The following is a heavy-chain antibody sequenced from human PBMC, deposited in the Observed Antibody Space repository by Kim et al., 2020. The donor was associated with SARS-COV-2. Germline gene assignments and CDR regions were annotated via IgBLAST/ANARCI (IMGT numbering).Heavy chain of an antibody. CDR2: INHSGST. Sequence: SETLSLTCAVYGGSFSGYYWSWIRQPPGKGLEWIGEINHSGSTNYNPSLKSRVTISVDTSKNQFSLKLSSVTAADTAVYYCARGTGVAAAGRDYWGQGTLVTVSS. D-gene: IGHD6-13*01. J-gene: IGHJ4*02. CDR3: ARGTGVAAAGRDY. CDR1: GGSFSGYY. V-gene: IGHV4-34*01.